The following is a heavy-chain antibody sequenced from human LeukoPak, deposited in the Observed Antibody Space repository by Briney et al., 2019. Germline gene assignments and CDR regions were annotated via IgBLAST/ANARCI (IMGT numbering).Heavy chain of an antibody. J-gene: IGHJ4*02. V-gene: IGHV3-64*04. D-gene: IGHD3-9*01. CDR2: ISSNGGST. Sequence: GGSLRLSCSASGFTFSTFAMHWVRQAPGKGLQYVSAISSNGGSTYYAGSVKGRFIISRDNSKNTLYLQMNSLRAEDTAVYYCARSTSSEYDIYHFDYWGQGTLVTVSS. CDR1: GFTFSTFA. CDR3: ARSTSSEYDIYHFDY.